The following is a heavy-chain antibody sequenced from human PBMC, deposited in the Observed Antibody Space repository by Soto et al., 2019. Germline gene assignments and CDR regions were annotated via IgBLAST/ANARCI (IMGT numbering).Heavy chain of an antibody. CDR3: ARSPYYDFWSGYYTGSYYYYYGMDV. J-gene: IGHJ6*02. V-gene: IGHV1-46*01. CDR1: GYTFTSYY. Sequence: QVQLVQSGAEVKKPGASVKVSCKASGYTFTSYYMHWVRQAPGHGLEWRGIINPSGGSTSYAQKFRGRGTMTKDTSMSTFYMELSSLRSEDTAVYYCARSPYYDFWSGYYTGSYYYYYGMDVWGQGTTVTVSS. D-gene: IGHD3-3*01. CDR2: INPSGGST.